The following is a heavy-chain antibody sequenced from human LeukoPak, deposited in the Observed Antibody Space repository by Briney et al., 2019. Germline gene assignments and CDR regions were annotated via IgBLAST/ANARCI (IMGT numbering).Heavy chain of an antibody. D-gene: IGHD1-26*01. V-gene: IGHV3-7*03. Sequence: GGSLRLSCAASGFTFSNYWMTWVRQAPGKGLEWVANVKQDGSETYYMESLRGRFTISRDNSKNTLYLQLNSLRVEDTAVYYCAKNRGAGSHYYYHMNVWGKGTTVTVSS. CDR3: AKNRGAGSHYYYHMNV. J-gene: IGHJ6*03. CDR2: VKQDGSET. CDR1: GFTFSNYW.